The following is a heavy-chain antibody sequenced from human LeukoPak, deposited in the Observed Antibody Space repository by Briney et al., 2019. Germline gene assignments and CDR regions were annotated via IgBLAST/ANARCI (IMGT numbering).Heavy chain of an antibody. D-gene: IGHD6-19*01. J-gene: IGHJ4*02. V-gene: IGHV3-74*01. CDR1: GFTFSSYS. CDR2: INSDGTTT. CDR3: ARAGWYRWDY. Sequence: TGGSLRLSCAASGFTFSSYSMNWVRQAPGKGLEWVSRINSDGTTTNYADSVKGRFTISRDNAKNTLYLQMNTLRVEDTAVYYCARAGWYRWDYWGQGTLVTVSS.